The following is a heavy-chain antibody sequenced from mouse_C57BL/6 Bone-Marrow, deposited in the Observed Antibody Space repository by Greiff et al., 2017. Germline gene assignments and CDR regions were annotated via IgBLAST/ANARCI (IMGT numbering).Heavy chain of an antibody. CDR3: AREDGDWFAY. J-gene: IGHJ3*01. CDR2: ISDGGSYI. CDR1: GFTFSSYA. V-gene: IGHV5-4*01. D-gene: IGHD2-3*01. Sequence: EVKLMESGGGLVQPGGSLKLSCAASGFTFSSYAISWVRQTPEKRLEWVATISDGGSYIYYPDNVKGRVTISRDNSKNNLYLQMSHLKSEDTAMYYCAREDGDWFAYWDRGKRVTVTA.